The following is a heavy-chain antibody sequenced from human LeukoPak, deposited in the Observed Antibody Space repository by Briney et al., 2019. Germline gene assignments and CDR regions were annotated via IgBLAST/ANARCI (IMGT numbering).Heavy chain of an antibody. V-gene: IGHV4-59*01. D-gene: IGHD3-10*01. Sequence: PSETLSLTCTVSGGSISSCYWGWIRQPPGKGLEWIGYIYYTGSTNCNPSLRSRVTISVDSSKNQFSLKVNSVTAADTAVYYCARGDYFGSGLGDWGQGTLVTVSS. J-gene: IGHJ4*02. CDR2: IYYTGST. CDR3: ARGDYFGSGLGD. CDR1: GGSISSCY.